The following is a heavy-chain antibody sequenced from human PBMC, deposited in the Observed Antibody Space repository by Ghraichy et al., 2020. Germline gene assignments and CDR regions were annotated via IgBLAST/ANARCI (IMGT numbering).Heavy chain of an antibody. J-gene: IGHJ6*02. CDR2: ISSSGSTI. CDR3: ARDQHDLYCSSTSCYSYYGMDV. CDR1: GFTFSSYE. Sequence: LSLTCAASGFTFSSYEMNWVRQAPGKGLEWVSYISSSGSTIYYADSVKGRFTISRDNAKNSLYLQMNSLRAEDTAVYYCARDQHDLYCSSTSCYSYYGMDVWGQGTTVTVSS. V-gene: IGHV3-48*03. D-gene: IGHD2-2*01.